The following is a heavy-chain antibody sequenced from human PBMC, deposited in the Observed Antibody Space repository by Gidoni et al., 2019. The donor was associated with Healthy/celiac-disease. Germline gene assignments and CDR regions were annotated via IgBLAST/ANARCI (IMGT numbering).Heavy chain of an antibody. J-gene: IGHJ4*02. Sequence: QVQLVESGGGLVKPGGSRTLARAASGFTISDYYMSWIRQAPGKGLEWVSYISSSSSYTNYADSVKGRFTISRDNAKNSRYLQMNSLRAEDTAVYYCAVLDSSSWYYGYWGQGTLVTVSS. D-gene: IGHD6-13*01. CDR1: GFTISDYY. CDR3: AVLDSSSWYYGY. V-gene: IGHV3-11*05. CDR2: ISSSSSYT.